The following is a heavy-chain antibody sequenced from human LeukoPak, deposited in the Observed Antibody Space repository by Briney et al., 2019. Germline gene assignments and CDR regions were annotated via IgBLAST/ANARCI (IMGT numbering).Heavy chain of an antibody. D-gene: IGHD3-10*01. J-gene: IGHJ3*02. CDR1: GGSISSYY. Sequence: SETLSLTCTVSGGSISSYYWSWIRQPAGKGLEWIGRIYTSGSTNYNPSLKSRVTMSVDRSKNQFSLKLSSVTAADTAVYYCAREGVRGVLGAFDIWGQGTMVTVSS. CDR3: AREGVRGVLGAFDI. V-gene: IGHV4-4*07. CDR2: IYTSGST.